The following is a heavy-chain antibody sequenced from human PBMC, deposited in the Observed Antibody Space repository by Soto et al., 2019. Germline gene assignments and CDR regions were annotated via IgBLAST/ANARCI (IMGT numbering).Heavy chain of an antibody. J-gene: IGHJ4*02. D-gene: IGHD1-1*01. Sequence: GGSLRLSCAASGFTFSSYGMHWVRQAPGKGLEWVAVISYDGSNKYYADSVKGRFTISRDNSKNTLYLQMNSLRAEDTAVYYCAKEFRNDELNPPIDYWGQGTLVTVSS. CDR3: AKEFRNDELNPPIDY. CDR1: GFTFSSYG. V-gene: IGHV3-30*18. CDR2: ISYDGSNK.